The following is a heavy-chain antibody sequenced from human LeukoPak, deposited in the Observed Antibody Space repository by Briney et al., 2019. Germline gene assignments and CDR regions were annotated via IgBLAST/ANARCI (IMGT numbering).Heavy chain of an antibody. CDR1: GGSFSSYY. Sequence: SETLSLTCAVYGGSFSSYYWGWIRQPPGKGLEWIGSIYYSGSTYYNPSLKSRVTISVDTSKNQFFLKLSSVTAADTAVYYCASENYDSQLDYWGQGTLVTVSS. D-gene: IGHD3-22*01. J-gene: IGHJ4*02. CDR2: IYYSGST. CDR3: ASENYDSQLDY. V-gene: IGHV4-39*07.